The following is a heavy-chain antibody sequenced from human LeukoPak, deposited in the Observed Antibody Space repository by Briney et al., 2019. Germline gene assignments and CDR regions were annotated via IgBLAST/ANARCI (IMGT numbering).Heavy chain of an antibody. D-gene: IGHD1-26*01. CDR3: AREGGTDFDPADF. V-gene: IGHV3-74*01. Sequence: GGSLRLSCAASGFTFSSYWMHWVRQAPGKGLVWVSRINSDGSSTYYADSLKGRFTISRDNAKNTLYLQMNSLRAEDTAVYYCAREGGTDFDPADFRGQGTLVTVSS. CDR1: GFTFSSYW. CDR2: INSDGSST. J-gene: IGHJ4*02.